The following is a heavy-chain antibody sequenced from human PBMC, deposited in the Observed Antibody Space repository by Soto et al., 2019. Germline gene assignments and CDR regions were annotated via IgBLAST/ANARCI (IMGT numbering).Heavy chain of an antibody. Sequence: QITLKESGPTLVKPTQTLMLTCTFSGFSLSTSGVGVGWCRQPPRKALEWLASVYWDDDKRYSPSLESRPTITKGTSTNQVVLTQTYMDPVATAYYYCAHLAYYGSGSYTYWGQGTLVTVSS. CDR2: VYWDDDK. V-gene: IGHV2-5*02. CDR3: AHLAYYGSGSYTY. CDR1: GFSLSTSGVG. J-gene: IGHJ4*02. D-gene: IGHD3-10*01.